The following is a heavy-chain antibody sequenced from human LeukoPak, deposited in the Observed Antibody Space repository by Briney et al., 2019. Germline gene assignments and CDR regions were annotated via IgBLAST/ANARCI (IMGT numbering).Heavy chain of an antibody. Sequence: GGSLRLSCAASGFTFSSYGMHWVRQAPGKGLEWVAVISYDGSNKYYADSVKGRFTISRDNSKNTLYLQMNSLRAEDTAVYYCAKDPRDTETLAYCGGDCYSGLDYWGQGTLVTVSS. D-gene: IGHD2-21*02. CDR2: ISYDGSNK. CDR3: AKDPRDTETLAYCGGDCYSGLDY. J-gene: IGHJ4*02. CDR1: GFTFSSYG. V-gene: IGHV3-30*18.